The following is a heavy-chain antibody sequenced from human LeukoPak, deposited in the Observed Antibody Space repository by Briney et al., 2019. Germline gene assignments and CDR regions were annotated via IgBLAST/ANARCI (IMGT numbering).Heavy chain of an antibody. V-gene: IGHV1-69*01. D-gene: IGHD5-18*01. CDR1: GGTFSSYA. CDR3: ARGQWGYNYASDYYYYYMDV. Sequence: EASVKVSCKASGGTFSSYAISWVPQAPGQGLEWMGGIIPIFGTANYAQKFQGRVTITADESTSTAYMELSSLRSEDTAVYYCARGQWGYNYASDYYYYYMDVWGKGTTVTVSS. J-gene: IGHJ6*03. CDR2: IIPIFGTA.